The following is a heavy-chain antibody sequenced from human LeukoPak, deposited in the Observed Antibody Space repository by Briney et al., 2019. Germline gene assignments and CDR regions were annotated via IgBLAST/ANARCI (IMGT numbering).Heavy chain of an antibody. Sequence: SETLSLTCAVYGGSFSSYYWGWIRQPPGKGLEWIGSIYYSGSTYYNPSLKSRVTISVDTSKNQFSLKLSSVTAADTAVYYCARRAGTTIFGVVINYFDYWGQGTLVTVSS. CDR1: GGSFSSYY. CDR2: IYYSGST. CDR3: ARRAGTTIFGVVINYFDY. V-gene: IGHV4-39*01. D-gene: IGHD3-3*01. J-gene: IGHJ4*02.